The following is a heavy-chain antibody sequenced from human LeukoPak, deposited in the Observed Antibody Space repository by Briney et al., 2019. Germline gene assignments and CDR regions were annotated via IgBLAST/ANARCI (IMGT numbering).Heavy chain of an antibody. J-gene: IGHJ3*02. CDR1: GFTFSSYA. V-gene: IGHV3-30*09. CDR2: ISYDGSNK. Sequence: GGSLRLSCAASGFTFSSYAMHWVRQAPGKGLEWVAVISYDGSNKYYADSVKGRFAISRDNSKNTLYLQMNSLRAEDTAVYYCARDRGSGWSPGAFDIWGQGTMVTVSS. D-gene: IGHD6-19*01. CDR3: ARDRGSGWSPGAFDI.